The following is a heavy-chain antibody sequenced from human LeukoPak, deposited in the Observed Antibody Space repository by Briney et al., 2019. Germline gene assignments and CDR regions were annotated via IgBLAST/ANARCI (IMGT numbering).Heavy chain of an antibody. CDR3: ARPYSSGY. J-gene: IGHJ4*02. CDR1: GFTFRNYA. V-gene: IGHV3-23*01. D-gene: IGHD6-19*01. Sequence: PGGSLRLSCAASGFTFRNYAMYWVRQAPGKGLEWVSAISSSDANTYYADSVKGRFTISRDNSKNTLYLQMNSLRAEDTAVYYCARPYSSGYWGQGTLVTVSS. CDR2: ISSSDANT.